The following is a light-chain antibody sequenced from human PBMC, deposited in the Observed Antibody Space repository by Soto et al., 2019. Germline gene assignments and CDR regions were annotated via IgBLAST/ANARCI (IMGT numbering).Light chain of an antibody. V-gene: IGLV2-18*02. J-gene: IGLJ3*02. CDR1: SSDVGSYNR. Sequence: QSVLTQPPSVSGSPGQSVTISCTGTSSDVGSYNRVSWYQQPPGTAPKLLIYEVSNRPSGVPDRFSGSKSGNTASLTISGLQAEDEADYYCGSYTSSSTWVFGGGTKVTVL. CDR3: GSYTSSSTWV. CDR2: EVS.